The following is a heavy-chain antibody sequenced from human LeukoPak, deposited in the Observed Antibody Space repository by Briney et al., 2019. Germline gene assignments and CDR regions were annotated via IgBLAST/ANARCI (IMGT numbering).Heavy chain of an antibody. Sequence: SGGSLRLSCAASGFTVSSYYMNWVRQAPGKELEWVSVIYTGGGRYYADSVKGRFTISRDNFKNIVYLEMNSLRAEDTATYYCAKVTWESRPPDCNSWGPGTLVTVSS. CDR1: GFTVSSYY. D-gene: IGHD6-6*01. CDR3: AKVTWESRPPDCNS. CDR2: IYTGGGR. V-gene: IGHV3-53*01. J-gene: IGHJ4*02.